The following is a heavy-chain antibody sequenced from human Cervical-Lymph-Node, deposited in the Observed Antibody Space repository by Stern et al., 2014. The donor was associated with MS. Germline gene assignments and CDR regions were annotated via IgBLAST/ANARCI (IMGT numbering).Heavy chain of an antibody. D-gene: IGHD3-22*01. CDR3: ARGISGGYDG. J-gene: IGHJ4*02. CDR1: GGAFSGYY. Sequence: QVQLQQWGAGLLKPSETLSLTCAVYGGAFSGYYWSWIRQPPGKGLEWIGEINHSGSTNYNPSLKSRVTISVDTSKNQFSLKLSSVTAADTAVYYCARGISGGYDGWGQGTLVTVSS. CDR2: INHSGST. V-gene: IGHV4-34*01.